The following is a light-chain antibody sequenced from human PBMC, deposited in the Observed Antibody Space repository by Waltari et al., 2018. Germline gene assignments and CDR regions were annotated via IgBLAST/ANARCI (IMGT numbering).Light chain of an antibody. Sequence: IQMTQSPSSLSASVGDRVTITCRASQSISSYLNWYQQKTGKAPKLLIYAASSLQSGVPSTISGSGSGADFTLTISSLQPEDSATYYCQQSYSTLTWTFGPGTKVEIK. CDR2: AAS. J-gene: IGKJ1*01. V-gene: IGKV1-39*01. CDR3: QQSYSTLTWT. CDR1: QSISSY.